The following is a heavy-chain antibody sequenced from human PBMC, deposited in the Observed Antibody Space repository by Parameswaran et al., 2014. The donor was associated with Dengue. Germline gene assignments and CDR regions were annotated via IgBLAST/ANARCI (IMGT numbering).Heavy chain of an antibody. Sequence: VRQAPGKGLEWIGEINHSGSTNYNPSLKSRVTISVGTSKNQFSLKLSSVTAADTAVYYCARRQGYYGSGSYYKLDWFDPWGQGTLVTVSS. D-gene: IGHD3-10*01. CDR3: ARRQGYYGSGSYYKLDWFDP. V-gene: IGHV4-34*01. J-gene: IGHJ5*02. CDR2: INHSGST.